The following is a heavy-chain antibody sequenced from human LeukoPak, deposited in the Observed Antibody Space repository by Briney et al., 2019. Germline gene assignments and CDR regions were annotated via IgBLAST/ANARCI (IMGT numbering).Heavy chain of an antibody. Sequence: GASVNVSRKVSGYTFTGYYMHWLRQAPGQGLEWMGWVNPNNGGTNYAQRFQGRVTMTRDTSISTAYMELSRLRSDDTAVYYCARAHPAAADFDYWGQGTLVTVSS. V-gene: IGHV1-2*02. CDR1: GYTFTGYY. CDR2: VNPNNGGT. J-gene: IGHJ4*02. CDR3: ARAHPAAADFDY. D-gene: IGHD6-13*01.